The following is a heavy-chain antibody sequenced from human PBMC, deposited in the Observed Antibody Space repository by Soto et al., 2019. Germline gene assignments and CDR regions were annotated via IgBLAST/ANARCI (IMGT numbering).Heavy chain of an antibody. CDR1: GFTFDDYA. V-gene: IGHV3-9*01. Sequence: PGGSLRLSCAASGFTFDDYAMHWVRQVPGKGLEWVSGINWNSGSIGYGDSVKGRFAISRDNAKNSLHLQMNSLSAEDTAFYYCVKDESINWYSEQFRHWGQGTLVTVSS. J-gene: IGHJ1*01. D-gene: IGHD6-13*01. CDR3: VKDESINWYSEQFRH. CDR2: INWNSGSI.